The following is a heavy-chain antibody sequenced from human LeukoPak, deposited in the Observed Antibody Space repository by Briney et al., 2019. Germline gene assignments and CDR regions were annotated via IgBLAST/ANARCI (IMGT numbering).Heavy chain of an antibody. Sequence: ASVKVSCKASGYTFTSYAMNWVRQAPGQGLEWMGWINTNTGNPTYAQGFTGRFVFSLDTSVSTAYLQISSLKAEDTAVYYCARDSYSSSWYANLNLYYYYYMDVWGKGTTVTVSS. CDR3: ARDSYSSSWYANLNLYYYYYMDV. V-gene: IGHV7-4-1*02. D-gene: IGHD6-13*01. J-gene: IGHJ6*03. CDR2: INTNTGNP. CDR1: GYTFTSYA.